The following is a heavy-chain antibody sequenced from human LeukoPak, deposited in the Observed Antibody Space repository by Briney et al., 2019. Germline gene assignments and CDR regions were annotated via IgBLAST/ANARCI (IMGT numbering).Heavy chain of an antibody. V-gene: IGHV5-10-1*01. CDR1: GYSFTSYW. CDR3: AKTDDYGSGSYHHYYYYGMDV. CDR2: IDPSDSYT. D-gene: IGHD3-10*01. Sequence: GESLKISCKGSGYSFTSYWISWVRQMPGKGLEWMGRIDPSDSYTNYSPSFQGHVTISADKSISTAYLQWSSLKASDTAMYYCAKTDDYGSGSYHHYYYYGMDVWGQGTTVTVSS. J-gene: IGHJ6*02.